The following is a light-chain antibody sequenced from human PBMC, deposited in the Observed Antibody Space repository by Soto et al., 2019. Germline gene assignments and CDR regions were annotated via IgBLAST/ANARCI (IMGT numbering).Light chain of an antibody. J-gene: IGLJ1*01. V-gene: IGLV2-14*01. Sequence: QSAPTQPAPPSWAPGQSLTTSRPGNSSDVVGYNYVSWYQQHPGKAPKLMIYDVSNRPSGVSNRFSGSKSGNTASLTISGLQAEDEADYYCSSYTSSSTLGYVFGTGTKVTVL. CDR1: SSDVVGYNY. CDR2: DVS. CDR3: SSYTSSSTLGYV.